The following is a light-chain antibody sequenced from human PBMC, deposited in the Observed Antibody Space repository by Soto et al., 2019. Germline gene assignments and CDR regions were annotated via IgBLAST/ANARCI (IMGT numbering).Light chain of an antibody. Sequence: DIQLTQSPSFLSASVGDRVTITCRASQGISSYLAWYQQKPGKAPELLIYAASTLQSGVPSRFSGSGSGTDFTLTISSLQPEDSATYYCQQLNTYPPGTFGQGTKVEIK. J-gene: IGKJ1*01. CDR3: QQLNTYPPGT. V-gene: IGKV1-9*01. CDR1: QGISSY. CDR2: AAS.